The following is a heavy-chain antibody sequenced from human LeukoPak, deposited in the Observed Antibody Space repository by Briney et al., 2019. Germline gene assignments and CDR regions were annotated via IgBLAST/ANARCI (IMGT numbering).Heavy chain of an antibody. V-gene: IGHV3-23*01. J-gene: IGHJ4*02. CDR3: AKDFLLEVVRLFDY. CDR1: GFTFSSYA. D-gene: IGHD4-23*01. Sequence: PGGSLRLSCAASGFTFSSYAMSWVRLAPGKGLEWVSAISGSGGSTYYVDSVKGRFTISRDNSKNTLYLQMNSLRAEDTAVYYCAKDFLLEVVRLFDYWGQGTLVTVSS. CDR2: ISGSGGST.